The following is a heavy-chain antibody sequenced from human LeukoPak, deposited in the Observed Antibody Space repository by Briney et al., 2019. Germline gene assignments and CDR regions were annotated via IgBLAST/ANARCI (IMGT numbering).Heavy chain of an antibody. Sequence: PSETLSLTCTVSGGSISSSHYYWGWIRQPPAKGLEWIGTIYYSGSTYYNPSLKSRVTISVDTSKNQFSLRLNSVTAADTAVYYCARSSAAGGTFENWFDPWGQGTLVSVSS. CDR1: GGSISSSHYY. CDR3: ARSSAAGGTFENWFDP. CDR2: IYYSGST. V-gene: IGHV4-39*07. D-gene: IGHD6-13*01. J-gene: IGHJ5*02.